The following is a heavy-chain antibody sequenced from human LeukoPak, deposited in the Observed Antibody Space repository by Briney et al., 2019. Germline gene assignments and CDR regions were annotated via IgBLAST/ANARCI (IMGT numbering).Heavy chain of an antibody. CDR1: GFTLSSYN. V-gene: IGHV3-21*01. CDR2: ISSSSSYI. J-gene: IGHJ6*03. CDR3: AREAVVPAALNYYYYYMDV. D-gene: IGHD2-2*01. Sequence: GGSLRLSCVASGFTLSSYNMKWVRQAPGKGLEWVSSISSSSSYIYYADSVKGRFTISRDNAKNSLYLQMNSLRAEDTAVYYCAREAVVPAALNYYYYYMDVWGKGTTVTVSS.